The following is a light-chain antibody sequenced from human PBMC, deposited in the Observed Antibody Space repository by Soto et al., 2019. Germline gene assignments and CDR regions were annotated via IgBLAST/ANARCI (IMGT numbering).Light chain of an antibody. Sequence: DIVMTQSPDSLAVSLGERATINCKSSQSVLYSSNNKNYLAWYQQKPGKAPKLLIYDASNLETGVPSRLSGSGSGTDFTFTIRSLQPEDIATYYCQQYDNLITFGQGTRLEIK. CDR1: QSVLYSSNNKNY. CDR2: DAS. V-gene: IGKV4-1*01. J-gene: IGKJ5*01. CDR3: QQYDNLIT.